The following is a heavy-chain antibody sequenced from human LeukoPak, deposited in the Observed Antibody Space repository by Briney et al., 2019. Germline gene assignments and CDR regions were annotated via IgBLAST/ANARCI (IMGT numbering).Heavy chain of an antibody. Sequence: SETLSLTCAVYGGSFSGYYWSWIRQPPGKGLEWIGYIYYSGSTNYNPSLKSRVTISVDTSKNQFSLKLSSVTAADTAVYYCARDSSLAYCGGDCYSNAFDIWGQGTMVTVPS. CDR1: GGSFSGYY. CDR2: IYYSGST. J-gene: IGHJ3*02. V-gene: IGHV4-59*01. CDR3: ARDSSLAYCGGDCYSNAFDI. D-gene: IGHD2-21*02.